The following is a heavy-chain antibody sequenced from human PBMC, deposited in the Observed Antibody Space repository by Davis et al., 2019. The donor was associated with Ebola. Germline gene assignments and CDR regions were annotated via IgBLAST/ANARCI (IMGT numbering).Heavy chain of an antibody. Sequence: GGSLRLSCAASGFTFSGSAMHWVRQASGKGLEWVGRIRSKANSYATAYAATVKGRFTISRDDSKNTAYLQMNSLKTEDTAVYYCTSVDYGDSESWGQGTLVTVSS. D-gene: IGHD4-17*01. V-gene: IGHV3-73*01. CDR3: TSVDYGDSES. CDR1: GFTFSGSA. J-gene: IGHJ5*02. CDR2: IRSKANSYAT.